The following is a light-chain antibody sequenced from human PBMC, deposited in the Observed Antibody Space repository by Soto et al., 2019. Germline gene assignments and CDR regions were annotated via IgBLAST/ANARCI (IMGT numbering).Light chain of an antibody. CDR3: QQYNDYSWT. J-gene: IGKJ1*01. CDR1: QSIGIW. V-gene: IGKV1-5*03. CDR2: KAS. Sequence: IQMTQSPSTLSASVGDRVAITCRASQSIGIWLAWYQQKPGKAPRFLIYKASSIDSGVPSRFSGSGSGTEFTLTISSLQPDDVANYYYQQYNDYSWTFGQGTQVEIK.